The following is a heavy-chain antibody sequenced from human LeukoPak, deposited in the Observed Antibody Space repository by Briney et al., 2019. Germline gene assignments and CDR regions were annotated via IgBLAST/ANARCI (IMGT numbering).Heavy chain of an antibody. D-gene: IGHD3-9*01. V-gene: IGHV5-10-1*01. CDR1: GYSFTSYW. J-gene: IGHJ5*02. CDR2: IDPSDSYT. Sequence: GESLKISCKGSGYSFTSYWISWVRQMPGKGLEWMGRIDPSDSYTNYSPSFQGHVTISADKSISTAYLQWSSLKASDTAMYYCARPNYDTLTGTENWFDPWGQGTLVTVSS. CDR3: ARPNYDTLTGTENWFDP.